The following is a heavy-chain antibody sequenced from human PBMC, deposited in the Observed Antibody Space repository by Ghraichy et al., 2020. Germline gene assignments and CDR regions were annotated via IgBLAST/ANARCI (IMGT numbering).Heavy chain of an antibody. Sequence: SVKVSCKASGGTFSSYAISWVRQAPGQGLEWMGGIIPIFGTANYAQKFQGRVTITADESTSTAYMELSSLRSEDTAVYYCASMGQYGDYLYYFDYWGQGTLVTVSS. CDR1: GGTFSSYA. J-gene: IGHJ4*02. V-gene: IGHV1-69*13. D-gene: IGHD4-17*01. CDR3: ASMGQYGDYLYYFDY. CDR2: IIPIFGTA.